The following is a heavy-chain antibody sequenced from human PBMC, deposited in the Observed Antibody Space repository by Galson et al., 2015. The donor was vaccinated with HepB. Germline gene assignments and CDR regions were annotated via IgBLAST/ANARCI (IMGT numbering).Heavy chain of an antibody. D-gene: IGHD3-3*01. V-gene: IGHV3-23*01. Sequence: SLRLSCAASGFTFSSYAMSWVRQAPGKGLEWVSAISGSGGSTYYADSVKGRFTISRDNSKNTLYLQMNSLRAEDTAVYYCAKDLRFLEWLLQFDYWGQGTLVTVSS. CDR3: AKDLRFLEWLLQFDY. CDR1: GFTFSSYA. J-gene: IGHJ4*02. CDR2: ISGSGGST.